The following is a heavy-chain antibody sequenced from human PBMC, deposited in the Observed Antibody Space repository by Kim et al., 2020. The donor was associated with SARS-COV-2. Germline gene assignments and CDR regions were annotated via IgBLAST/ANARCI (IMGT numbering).Heavy chain of an antibody. J-gene: IGHJ3*02. Sequence: GGSLRLSCAASGFTFSSYSMNWVRQAPGKGLEWVASISSSSSYIYYEDSVKGRFTISRDNAKNSLYLQMNSLRAEDTAVYYCARDSSLSLDIWGQGTMVTVSS. CDR2: ISSSSSYI. V-gene: IGHV3-21*01. CDR3: ARDSSLSLDI. D-gene: IGHD6-6*01. CDR1: GFTFSSYS.